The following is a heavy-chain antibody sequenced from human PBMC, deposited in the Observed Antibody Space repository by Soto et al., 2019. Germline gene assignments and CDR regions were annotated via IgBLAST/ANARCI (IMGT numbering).Heavy chain of an antibody. CDR2: TIPNFGTA. J-gene: IGHJ4*02. CDR3: ARLQEDAGDNDPTFDS. V-gene: IGHV1-69*01. Sequence: PRKGLEWMGGTIPNFGTAHDALKFQGRVTISADESTSTAYMELSSRKASDTAMYFCARLQEDAGDNDPTFDSWGQGTPVTVSS. D-gene: IGHD1-1*01.